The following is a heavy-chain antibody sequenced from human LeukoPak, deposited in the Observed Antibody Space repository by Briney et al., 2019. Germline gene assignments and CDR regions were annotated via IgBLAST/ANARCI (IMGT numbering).Heavy chain of an antibody. CDR3: ARVYGNY. J-gene: IGHJ4*02. CDR1: GGSISSGSYY. Sequence: SETLSLTCTVSGGSISSGSYYWSWIRQPTGKGLEWIGRIYTSGSTNYNPSLKSRVTISVDTSKNQFSLKLSSVTAADTAVYYCARVYGNYWGQGTLVTVSS. CDR2: IYTSGST. V-gene: IGHV4-61*02. D-gene: IGHD4-17*01.